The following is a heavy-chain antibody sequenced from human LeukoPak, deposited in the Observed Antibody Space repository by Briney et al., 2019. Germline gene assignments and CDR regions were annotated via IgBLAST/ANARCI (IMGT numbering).Heavy chain of an antibody. CDR2: IYTTGTT. V-gene: IGHV4-61*09. CDR3: ARCTSTSCYNFDY. Sequence: PSETLSLTCTVFGGSINSGSYYWNWIRQSAGKGLEWIGHIYTTGTTNCNPSLKSRVTISLDTSKNQFSLKLNSVTAADTAVYYCARCTSTSCYNFDYWGQGTLVTVSS. J-gene: IGHJ4*02. CDR1: GGSINSGSYY. D-gene: IGHD2-2*02.